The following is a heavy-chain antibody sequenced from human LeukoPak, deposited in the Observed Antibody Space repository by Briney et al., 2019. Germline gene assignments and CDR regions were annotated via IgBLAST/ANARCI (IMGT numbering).Heavy chain of an antibody. V-gene: IGHV4-34*01. CDR1: GGSFSGYY. J-gene: IGHJ4*02. Sequence: SETLSLTCAVYGGSFSGYYWSGIRQPPGKGLEWIGEINHSGSTNYNPSLKSRVTISVDTSKNQFSLKLSSVTAADTAVYYCARRLRSGSYHWGQGTLVTVSS. D-gene: IGHD1-26*01. CDR3: ARRLRSGSYH. CDR2: INHSGST.